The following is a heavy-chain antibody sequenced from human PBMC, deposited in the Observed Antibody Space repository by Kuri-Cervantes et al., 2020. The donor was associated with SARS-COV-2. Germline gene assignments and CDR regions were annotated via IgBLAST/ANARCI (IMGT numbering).Heavy chain of an antibody. D-gene: IGHD6-19*01. CDR3: ARHGARIAVAGGGVDY. J-gene: IGHJ4*02. V-gene: IGHV4-59*08. Sequence: ESLKISCTVSGGSISSYYWSWIRQPPGKGLEWIGYIYYSGSTNYNPSLKSRVTISVDTSKNQFSLKLSSVTAADTAVYYCARHGARIAVAGGGVDYWGQGTLVTVSS. CDR2: IYYSGST. CDR1: GGSISSYY.